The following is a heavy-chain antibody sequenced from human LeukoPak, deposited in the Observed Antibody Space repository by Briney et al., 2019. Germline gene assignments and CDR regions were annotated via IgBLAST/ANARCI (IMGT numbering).Heavy chain of an antibody. CDR3: ARDGGSGSYYTY. J-gene: IGHJ4*02. CDR1: GFTFNDYY. V-gene: IGHV3-11*05. CDR2: ISSSSSYT. Sequence: GGSLRLSCAASGFTFNDYYMSWIRQAPGKGLEWVSYISSSSSYTNYADPVKGRFTISRDNAKNSLYLRMNSLRAEDTAVYYCARDGGSGSYYTYWGQGTLVTVSS. D-gene: IGHD3-10*01.